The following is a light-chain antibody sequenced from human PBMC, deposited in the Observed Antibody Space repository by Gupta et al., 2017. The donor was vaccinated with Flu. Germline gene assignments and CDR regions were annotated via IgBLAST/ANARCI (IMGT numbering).Light chain of an antibody. CDR3: QQYGGT. V-gene: IGKV1-33*01. Sequence: ASVGDRVTITCRASQDISNYLNWYQQKPGKAPKLLIYDASNLETGVPSRFSGSGSGTDFTFTISGLQPEDIATYYCQQYGGTFGPGTTVDIK. CDR2: DAS. CDR1: QDISNY. J-gene: IGKJ3*01.